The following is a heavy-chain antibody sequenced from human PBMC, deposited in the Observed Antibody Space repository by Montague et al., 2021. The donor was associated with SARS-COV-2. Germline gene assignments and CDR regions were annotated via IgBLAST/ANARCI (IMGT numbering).Heavy chain of an antibody. J-gene: IGHJ6*02. CDR3: VSADRRDPDRPRLYYYKGMDL. V-gene: IGHV4-59*01. CDR2: VCYSGRS. Sequence: SETLSLTCTVSGDSISTSYCAWIRQPPGKGLEWIGYVCYSGRSSYNSYLKIRVPISVDTSKNQVSLNLRSVTAAATAEYFCVSADRRDPDRPRLYYYKGMDLWGQGTTVTVSS. CDR1: GDSISTSY.